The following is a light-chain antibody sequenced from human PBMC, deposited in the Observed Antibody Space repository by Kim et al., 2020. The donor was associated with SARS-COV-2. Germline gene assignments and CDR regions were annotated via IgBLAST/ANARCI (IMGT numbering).Light chain of an antibody. J-gene: IGLJ1*01. CDR3: SSYTRSSTNYV. CDR1: SRDVGSYNY. CDR2: AVS. Sequence: QSITISCTGTSRDVGSYNYVSWYQQHPGKAPKLMIYAVSNRPSGVSNRCSGSKSGNTASLTISGLQAEDEADYYCSSYTRSSTNYVFGTGTKVTVL. V-gene: IGLV2-14*03.